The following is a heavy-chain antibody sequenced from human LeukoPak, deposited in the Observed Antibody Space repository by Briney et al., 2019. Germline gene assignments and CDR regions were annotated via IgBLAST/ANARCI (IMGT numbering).Heavy chain of an antibody. V-gene: IGHV3-53*01. CDR3: ARLLYSSGWHGFDP. CDR1: GSTFSSYA. D-gene: IGHD6-19*01. Sequence: PGGSLRLSCAASGSTFSSYAMHWVRQAPGKGLEWVSVIYSGGSTYYADSVKGRFTISRDNSKNTLYLQMNSLRAEDTAVYYCARLLYSSGWHGFDPWGQGTLVTVSS. J-gene: IGHJ5*02. CDR2: IYSGGST.